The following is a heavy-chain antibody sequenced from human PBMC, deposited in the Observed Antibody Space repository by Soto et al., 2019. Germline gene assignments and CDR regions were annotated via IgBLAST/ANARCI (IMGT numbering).Heavy chain of an antibody. V-gene: IGHV4-34*01. Sequence: QVQLQQWGAGLLKPSETLSLTCAVYGGSFSGYYWSWIRQPPGKGLEWIGEINHSGSTNYNPSLKSGVTIAVDTSKNQFSLKLSSVTAADTAVYYCARGSYYYGSGSPMGRYWFDPWGQGTLVTVSS. CDR2: INHSGST. J-gene: IGHJ5*02. CDR3: ARGSYYYGSGSPMGRYWFDP. CDR1: GGSFSGYY. D-gene: IGHD3-10*01.